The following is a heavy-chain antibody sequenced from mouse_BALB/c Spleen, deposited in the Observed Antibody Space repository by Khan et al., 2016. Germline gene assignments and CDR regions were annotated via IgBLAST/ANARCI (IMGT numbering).Heavy chain of an antibody. D-gene: IGHD2-4*01. CDR1: GYAFTTAG. Sequence: QIQLVQSGPELKKPGETVRISCKASGYAFTTAGMQWVQKMPGKGLKWIGWINTHTEVPKYAEDFKGRFAFSLETSASTAYLQISNLKNEDTAMYFCARGYDYIYAMDYGGQGTSVTVSS. CDR2: INTHTEVP. V-gene: IGHV9-4*02. J-gene: IGHJ4*01. CDR3: ARGYDYIYAMDY.